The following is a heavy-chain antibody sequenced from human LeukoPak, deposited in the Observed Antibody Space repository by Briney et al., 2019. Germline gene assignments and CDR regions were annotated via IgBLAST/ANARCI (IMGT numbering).Heavy chain of an antibody. CDR3: AREGIAVAGSEGNWFDP. V-gene: IGHV3-33*01. D-gene: IGHD6-19*01. CDR1: GFTFSSYG. CDR2: IWYDGSNK. J-gene: IGHJ5*02. Sequence: PGRSLRLSCAASGFTFSSYGMHWVRQAPGKGLEWVAVIWYDGSNKYYADSVKGRFTISRDNSKNTLYLQMNSLRAEDTAVYYCAREGIAVAGSEGNWFDPWGQGTLVTVSS.